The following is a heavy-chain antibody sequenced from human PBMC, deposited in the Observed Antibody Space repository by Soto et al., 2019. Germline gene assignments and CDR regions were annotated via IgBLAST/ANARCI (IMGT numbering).Heavy chain of an antibody. CDR3: ARPPGFGELSYYYYGRDV. D-gene: IGHD3-10*01. CDR2: INAGNGNT. Sequence: ASVKFSCKSSGYTFTSYAMHWVRQAPGQRLEWMGWINAGNGNTKYSQKVQGRVTITRDTSASTAYMELSSLRSEDTAVYYCARPPGFGELSYYYYGRDVWGQGITVTAAS. V-gene: IGHV1-3*01. J-gene: IGHJ6*02. CDR1: GYTFTSYA.